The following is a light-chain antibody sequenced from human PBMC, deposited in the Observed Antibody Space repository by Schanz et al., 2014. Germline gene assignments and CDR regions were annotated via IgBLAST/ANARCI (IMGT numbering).Light chain of an antibody. Sequence: EIVMTQSPATLSVSPGQRATLSCRASQSVTSTYVAWYQQKPGQAPRLLIYGASSRASGIPDRFSGSGSGTDFTLTISSLEPEDFAVYYCQQRDSWPSRRVTFGGGTKVEIK. V-gene: IGKV3D-20*02. J-gene: IGKJ4*01. CDR3: QQRDSWPSRRVT. CDR1: QSVTSTY. CDR2: GAS.